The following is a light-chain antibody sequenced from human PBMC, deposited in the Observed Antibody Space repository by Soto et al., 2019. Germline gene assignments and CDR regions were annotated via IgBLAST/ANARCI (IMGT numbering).Light chain of an antibody. CDR1: QSVSNN. CDR3: QQYNIWPPWT. Sequence: ILMTQSPATLSVSPGERATLSCRARQSVSNNLAWYQQKPGQAPRLLIYDASTRATGIPARFSGSGSGTEFTLTISGLQSEDFAVYYCQQYNIWPPWTFGQGTKVEVK. V-gene: IGKV3-15*01. CDR2: DAS. J-gene: IGKJ1*01.